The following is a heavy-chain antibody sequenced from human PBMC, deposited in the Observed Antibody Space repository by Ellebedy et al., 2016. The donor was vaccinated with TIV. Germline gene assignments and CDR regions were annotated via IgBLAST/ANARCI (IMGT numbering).Heavy chain of an antibody. D-gene: IGHD6-6*01. CDR1: GGSISSYY. J-gene: IGHJ5*02. V-gene: IGHV4-59*01. CDR3: ARMPIQSNSFGWFDP. Sequence: MPSETLSLTCTVSGGSISSYYRSWIRQPPGKGLEWIGYISYSGFTNYNPSLKSRVTISGETSKNQVSLDLSSVTAADTALYFCARMPIQSNSFGWFDPWGQGALVTVSS. CDR2: ISYSGFT.